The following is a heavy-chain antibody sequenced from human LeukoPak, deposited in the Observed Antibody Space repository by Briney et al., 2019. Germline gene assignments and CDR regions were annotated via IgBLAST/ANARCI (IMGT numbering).Heavy chain of an antibody. J-gene: IGHJ3*02. D-gene: IGHD6-13*01. CDR3: ARPAGIAAAGEAFDI. Sequence: SKTLSLTCTVSGGSISSYYWSWIRQPPGKGLEWIGYIYYSGSTNYNPSLKSRVTISVDTSKNQFSLKLSSVTAADTAVYYCARPAGIAAAGEAFDIWGQGTMVTVSS. CDR1: GGSISSYY. CDR2: IYYSGST. V-gene: IGHV4-59*01.